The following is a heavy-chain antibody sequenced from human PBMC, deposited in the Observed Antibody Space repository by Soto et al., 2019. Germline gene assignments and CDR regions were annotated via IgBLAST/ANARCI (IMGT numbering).Heavy chain of an antibody. D-gene: IGHD4-4*01. J-gene: IGHJ4*02. V-gene: IGHV4-59*08. Sequence: PSETLSLTCTVSGGSISSYYWSWIRQPPGKGLEWIGYIYYSGSTNYNPSLKSRVTMSVDTSKNQFSLKLSSVTAVDTAVYYCAKAVGGYSGDYYFDYWGQGTLVTVSS. CDR3: AKAVGGYSGDYYFDY. CDR1: GGSISSYY. CDR2: IYYSGST.